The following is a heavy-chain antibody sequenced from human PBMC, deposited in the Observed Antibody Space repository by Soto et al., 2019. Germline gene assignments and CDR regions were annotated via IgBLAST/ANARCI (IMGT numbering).Heavy chain of an antibody. J-gene: IGHJ4*02. V-gene: IGHV4-59*01. D-gene: IGHD5-12*01. CDR1: GGSISSYY. Sequence: SETLSLTCTVSGGSISSYYWSWIRQPPGKGLEWIGYIYYSGSTNYNPSLKSRVTISVDTSKNQFSLKLSSVTAADTAVYYCARSYSGYDYTLWDYWGQGTLVTVSS. CDR2: IYYSGST. CDR3: ARSYSGYDYTLWDY.